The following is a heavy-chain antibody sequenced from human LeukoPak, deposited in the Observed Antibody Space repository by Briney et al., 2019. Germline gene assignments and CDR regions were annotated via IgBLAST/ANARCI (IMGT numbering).Heavy chain of an antibody. CDR1: GYTFTSYG. D-gene: IGHD4-23*01. CDR2: ISAYNGNT. J-gene: IGHJ3*02. V-gene: IGHV1-18*01. CDR3: AREVGTVVTPNAFDI. Sequence: ASVKVSCKASGYTFTSYGISWVRQAPGQGLEWMGWISAYNGNTNYAQKLQGRVTMTTDTSTSTAYMELRSLRYDDTAVYYCAREVGTVVTPNAFDIWGQGTMVTVSS.